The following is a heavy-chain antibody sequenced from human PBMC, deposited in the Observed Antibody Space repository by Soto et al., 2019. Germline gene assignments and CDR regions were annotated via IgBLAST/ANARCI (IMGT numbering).Heavy chain of an antibody. CDR1: GFTFSSYS. CDR3: ARDVSSSSSYYYGMDV. Sequence: HPGGSLRLSCAASGFTFSSYSMNWVRQAPGKGLEWVSYISSSSSTIYYADSVKGRFTISRDNAKNSLYLQMNSLRDEDTAVYYCARDVSSSSSYYYGMDVWGQGTTVTVSS. V-gene: IGHV3-48*02. D-gene: IGHD6-6*01. CDR2: ISSSSSTI. J-gene: IGHJ6*02.